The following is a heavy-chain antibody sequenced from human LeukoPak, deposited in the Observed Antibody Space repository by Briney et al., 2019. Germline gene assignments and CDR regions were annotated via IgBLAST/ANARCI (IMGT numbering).Heavy chain of an antibody. CDR1: GGSVSDYY. Sequence: SETLSLTCTISGGSVSDYYWSWIRQSPGKGLEWIGYIYHTGSTSYSPSPKSRVTISADTSQNQFSLKLSSVTAADTAVYYCARSYSSSRFIMDVWGKGTTVTVSS. V-gene: IGHV4-59*02. CDR3: ARSYSSSRFIMDV. CDR2: IYHTGST. J-gene: IGHJ6*04. D-gene: IGHD6-13*01.